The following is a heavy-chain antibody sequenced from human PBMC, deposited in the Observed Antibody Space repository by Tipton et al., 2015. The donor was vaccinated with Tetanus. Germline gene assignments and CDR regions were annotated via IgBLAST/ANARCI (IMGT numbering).Heavy chain of an antibody. CDR1: GFTFSDYY. V-gene: IGHV3-11*01. CDR3: AREIVRAGATKYFDY. Sequence: SLRLSCAASGFTFSDYYMSWVRQAPGKGLEWISYISGVGGTVNHADSVKGRFTISRDNAKNSLYLQMNSLRAEDTAIYYCAREIVRAGATKYFDYWVQRILVTVSS. CDR2: ISGVGGTV. D-gene: IGHD1-26*01. J-gene: IGHJ4*02.